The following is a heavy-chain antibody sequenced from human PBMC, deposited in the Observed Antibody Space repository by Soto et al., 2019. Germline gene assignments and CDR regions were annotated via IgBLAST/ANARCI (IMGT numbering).Heavy chain of an antibody. CDR2: IYHSGST. J-gene: IGHJ6*02. Sequence: PSETLSLTCAVSGGSISSSNWWSWVRQPPGKGLEWIGEIYHSGSTNYNPSLKSRVTISVDKSKNQSSLKLSSVTAADTAVYYCARGAEDYGYYGMDVWGQGTTVTVSS. CDR1: GGSISSSNW. CDR3: ARGAEDYGYYGMDV. V-gene: IGHV4-4*02.